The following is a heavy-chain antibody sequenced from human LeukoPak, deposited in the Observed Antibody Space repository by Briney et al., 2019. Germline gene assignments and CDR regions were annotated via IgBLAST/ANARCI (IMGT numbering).Heavy chain of an antibody. CDR2: INPNSGGT. V-gene: IGHV1-2*02. D-gene: IGHD3-10*01. Sequence: ASVTVSCKASGYTFTGYYMHWVRQAPGQGLEWMGWINPNSGGTNYAQKFQGRVTMTRDTSISTAYMELSRLRSDDTAVYYCARADSGTMVRGVIFYYYYYYMDVWGKGTTVTISS. J-gene: IGHJ6*03. CDR3: ARADSGTMVRGVIFYYYYYYMDV. CDR1: GYTFTGYY.